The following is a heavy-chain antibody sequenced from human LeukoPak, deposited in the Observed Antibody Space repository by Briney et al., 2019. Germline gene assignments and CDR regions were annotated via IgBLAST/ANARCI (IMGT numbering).Heavy chain of an antibody. CDR2: ISGSGGST. CDR3: AKGGKWDVTPFDY. CDR1: GITFSSYP. J-gene: IGHJ4*02. Sequence: PGGSLRLSCAASGITFSSYPMTWVRQAPGKGLEWVSTISGSGGSTYYADSVKGRFTISRDNAKNTLSLQMSSLRAEDTAVYYCAKGGKWDVTPFDYWGQGTLVTVSS. D-gene: IGHD1-26*01. V-gene: IGHV3-23*01.